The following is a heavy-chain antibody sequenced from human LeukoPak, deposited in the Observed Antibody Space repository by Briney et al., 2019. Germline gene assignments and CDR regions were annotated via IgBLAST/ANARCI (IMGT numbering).Heavy chain of an antibody. J-gene: IGHJ4*02. CDR2: ISGSGGST. CDR1: GFTFSSYA. V-gene: IGHV3-23*01. D-gene: IGHD3-22*01. Sequence: GGSLRLSCAASGFTFSSYAMSWVRQAPGKGLEWVSAISGSGGSTYYADSVKGRFTISRDNSKNTLYLQMNSLRAKDTAVYYCAKVSYYYDSSGYLYYFDYWGQGTLVTVSS. CDR3: AKVSYYYDSSGYLYYFDY.